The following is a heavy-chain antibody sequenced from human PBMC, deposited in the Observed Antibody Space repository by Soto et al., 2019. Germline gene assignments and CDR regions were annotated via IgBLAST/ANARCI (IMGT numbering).Heavy chain of an antibody. CDR2: ISGSGGST. Sequence: GGSLRLSCAASGFTFSSYAMSWVRQAPGKGLEWVSVISGSGGSTYYADSVKGRFTISRDNSKNTLYLQMNSLRAEDTAVYYCAKVYCSTTSCFLGYMDVWGKGTTVTAP. CDR1: GFTFSSYA. CDR3: AKVYCSTTSCFLGYMDV. D-gene: IGHD2-2*01. J-gene: IGHJ6*03. V-gene: IGHV3-23*01.